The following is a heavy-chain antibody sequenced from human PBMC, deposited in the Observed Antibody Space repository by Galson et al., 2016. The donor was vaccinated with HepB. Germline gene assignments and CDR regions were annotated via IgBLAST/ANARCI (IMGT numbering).Heavy chain of an antibody. CDR3: AWNLDTALAPYDI. CDR1: GDSISPSS. Sequence: SETLSLTCTVSGDSISPSSWGWIRQPPGKGLEWIGYIHHSGSTTYNPSLKSRVTISVDTSKNQFSLKLRSVTAADTAVYYCAWNLDTALAPYDIWGQGTLVIVSS. D-gene: IGHD5-18*01. CDR2: IHHSGST. V-gene: IGHV4-59*12. J-gene: IGHJ4*02.